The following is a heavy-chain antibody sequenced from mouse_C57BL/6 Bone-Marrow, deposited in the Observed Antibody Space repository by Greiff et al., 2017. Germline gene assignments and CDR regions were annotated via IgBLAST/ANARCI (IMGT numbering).Heavy chain of an antibody. CDR1: GFNIKDDY. CDR2: LDPENGDT. J-gene: IGHJ4*01. Sequence: EVQLQQSGAELVRPGASVKLSCTASGFNIKDDYMHWVKQRPEQGLEWIGWLDPENGDTEYASKFQGKATITADTSSNTAYLQLSSLTSEDTAVYYCTTYYVARDYWGQGTSVTVSS. V-gene: IGHV14-4*01. CDR3: TTYYVARDY. D-gene: IGHD1-1*01.